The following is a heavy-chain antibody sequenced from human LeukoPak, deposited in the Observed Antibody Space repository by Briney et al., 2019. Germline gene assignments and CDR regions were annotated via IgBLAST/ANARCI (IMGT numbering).Heavy chain of an antibody. CDR1: GFAFSDFW. CDR2: IRHDGNAK. CDR3: ATSHDSAGND. D-gene: IGHD2-15*01. V-gene: IGHV3-7*01. J-gene: IGHJ4*02. Sequence: TGGSLRLSCAASGFAFSDFWMSWVRQAPGKGLEWVANIRHDGNAKNYVPSVRGRFTISRDNAKNSLYLQVNSLTIEDTAVYYCATSHDSAGNDWGQGTLVTVSS.